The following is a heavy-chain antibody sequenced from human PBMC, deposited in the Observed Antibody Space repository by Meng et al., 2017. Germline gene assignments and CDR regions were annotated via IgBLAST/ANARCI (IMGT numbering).Heavy chain of an antibody. V-gene: IGHV3-15*01. Sequence: VNLVEAGGDLGKPGGSLGLSCAASGFYFSNAWMSWVRQAPGKGLEWVGRIKSNTDGGTAEYAAPVTGRFTISRDDSKSTLYLQMSGLRIDDTGVYYCTWDDKAVSDYWGQGTLVTVSS. D-gene: IGHD3-9*01. CDR3: TWDDKAVSDY. J-gene: IGHJ4*02. CDR1: GFYFSNAW. CDR2: IKSNTDGGTA.